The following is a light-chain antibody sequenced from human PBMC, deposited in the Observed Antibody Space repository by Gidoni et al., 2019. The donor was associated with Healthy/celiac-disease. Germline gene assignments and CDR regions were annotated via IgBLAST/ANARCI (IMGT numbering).Light chain of an antibody. CDR1: TVGDKY. CDR3: QAWDSSHVV. Sequence: SYELTQLPSVSVSPGQTASITCSGDTVGDKYACWYQQKPGQSPVLVIYQDSKRPAGIPERFSGSNSGNTATLTISGTQGMDEDDYYCQAWDSSHVVFGGGTKLTVL. V-gene: IGLV3-1*01. J-gene: IGLJ2*01. CDR2: QDS.